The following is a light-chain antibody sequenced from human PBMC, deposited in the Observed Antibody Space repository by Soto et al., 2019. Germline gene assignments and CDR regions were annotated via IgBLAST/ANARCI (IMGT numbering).Light chain of an antibody. V-gene: IGKV3-15*01. CDR3: QQFHKWPPIT. CDR1: QNIGGT. CDR2: GAS. Sequence: EIVMTQSPATLSVSPGESATLSCRASQNIGGTLAWYQQRPGQPPRLLFYGASTRATGVPARLSGRGSGTEITLTISSLQSEDFAVYYCQQFHKWPPITFGGGTKVEL. J-gene: IGKJ4*01.